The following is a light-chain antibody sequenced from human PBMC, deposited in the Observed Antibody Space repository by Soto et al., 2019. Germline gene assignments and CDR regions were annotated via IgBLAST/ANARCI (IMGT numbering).Light chain of an antibody. CDR1: QRVSSY. CDR3: QQRSNWPPNT. V-gene: IGKV3-11*01. J-gene: IGKJ2*01. Sequence: PGERATLSCRASQRVSSYLAWYQQKPGQAPRLLIYDASNRAAGIPARFIGSGSGTDFTLTISSLEPEDFAVYYCQQRSNWPPNTFGQGTKLEIK. CDR2: DAS.